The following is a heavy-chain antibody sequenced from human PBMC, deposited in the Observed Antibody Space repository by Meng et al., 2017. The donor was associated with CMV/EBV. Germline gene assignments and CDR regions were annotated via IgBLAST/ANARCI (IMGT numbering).Heavy chain of an antibody. CDR3: ARVGWTGTTGGY. Sequence: GGSLRLSCADSGFTFSSYAMHWVRQAPGKGLEWVAVISYDGSNKYYADSVKGRFTISRDNSKNTLYLQMNSLRAEDTAVYYCARVGWTGTTGGYWGQGTLVTVSS. D-gene: IGHD1-7*01. CDR1: GFTFSSYA. CDR2: ISYDGSNK. J-gene: IGHJ4*02. V-gene: IGHV3-30*04.